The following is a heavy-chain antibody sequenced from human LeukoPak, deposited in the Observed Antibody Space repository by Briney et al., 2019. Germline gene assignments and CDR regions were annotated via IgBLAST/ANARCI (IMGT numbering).Heavy chain of an antibody. CDR1: GFTFNSFA. D-gene: IGHD1-26*01. J-gene: IGHJ4*02. CDR2: ISSSGEST. CDR3: AEHRRDLLSYSLFDY. Sequence: GGSLRLSCAASGFTFNSFAMSWVRQAPGKGLEWVSGISSSGESTYYVDSVKGRFTISRDNSKNTLYLRMSSLRAEDTALYYCAEHRRDLLSYSLFDYWGQGSLVTVSS. V-gene: IGHV3-23*01.